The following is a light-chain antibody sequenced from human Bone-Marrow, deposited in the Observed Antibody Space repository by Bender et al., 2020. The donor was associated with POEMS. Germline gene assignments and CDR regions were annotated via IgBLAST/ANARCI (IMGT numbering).Light chain of an antibody. J-gene: IGLJ1*01. CDR2: EVT. CDR3: CRCTAPTPYV. Sequence: QSALTQPASVSGSPGQSITISCTGTSRDVGGHNLVSCYQHHPGKAPKLIIYEVTYRPSGVSARFSGSKSGNTASLTIFGLQPEDEADYYICRCTAPTPYVFGTRTKVTVL. CDR1: SRDVGGHNL. V-gene: IGLV2-23*02.